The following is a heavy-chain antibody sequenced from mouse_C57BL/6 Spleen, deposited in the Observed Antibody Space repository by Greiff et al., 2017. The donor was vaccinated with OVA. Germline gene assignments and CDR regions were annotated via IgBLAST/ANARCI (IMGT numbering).Heavy chain of an antibody. CDR2: ICSGGST. V-gene: IGHV2-2*01. D-gene: IGHD3-3*01. CDR1: GFSLTSYG. J-gene: IGHJ4*01. CDR3: ARNKKRAGGDMDD. Sequence: QVQLQQSGPGLVQPSQSLSITCTVSGFSLTSYGVHWVRQSPGKGLEWLGVICSGGSTDYNAAFISRLSISKDNSKSQVFFKMNSLQAEDTAIDYCARNKKRAGGDMDDWGQGTTVTVSS.